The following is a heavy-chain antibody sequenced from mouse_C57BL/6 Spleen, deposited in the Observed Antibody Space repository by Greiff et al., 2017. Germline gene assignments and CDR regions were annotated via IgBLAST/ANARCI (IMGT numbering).Heavy chain of an antibody. CDR1: GYPFTSYW. V-gene: IGHV1-69*01. J-gene: IGHJ1*03. CDR2: IDPSDSYT. CDR3: ARLGSYWYFDV. Sequence: QVQLQQPGPELLLPGASVRLSCKASGYPFTSYWMNWVKQRPGQGLEWIGEIDPSDSYTNYNQKFKGKSTLTVDKSSSTAYMQLSSLTSEDAAVYYCARLGSYWYFDVWGTGTTVTVSS.